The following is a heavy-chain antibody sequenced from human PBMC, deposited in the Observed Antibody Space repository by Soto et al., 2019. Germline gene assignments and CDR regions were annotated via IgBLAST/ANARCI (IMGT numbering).Heavy chain of an antibody. J-gene: IGHJ4*02. CDR1: GYRFSSSW. CDR2: VYTRDSDY. D-gene: IGHD6-13*01. Sequence: ETLKISCQGTGYRFSSSWVGWVRQKPWTGGEWLRNVYTRDSDYRYGPAFEGQLTISADKTISTPSLQWSSLKASDTAMYFCARRYIAAPATAFDLWGQGTPVTVSS. V-gene: IGHV5-51*01. CDR3: ARRYIAAPATAFDL.